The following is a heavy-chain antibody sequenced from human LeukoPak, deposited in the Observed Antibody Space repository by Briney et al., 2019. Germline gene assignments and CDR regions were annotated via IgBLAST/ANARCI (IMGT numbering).Heavy chain of an antibody. CDR3: ARDRKAVATIYFDY. J-gene: IGHJ4*02. Sequence: PSETLSLTCTVSGGSISSYYWSWIRQPPGKGLEWIGYIYYSGSTNYNPSLKSRVTISVDTSKNQFSLKLSSVTAADTAVYYCARDRKAVATIYFDYWGQGTLVTVSS. V-gene: IGHV4-59*01. CDR1: GGSISSYY. CDR2: IYYSGST. D-gene: IGHD5-12*01.